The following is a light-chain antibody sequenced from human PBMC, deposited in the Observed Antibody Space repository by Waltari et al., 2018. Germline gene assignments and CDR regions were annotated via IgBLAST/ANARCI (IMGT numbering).Light chain of an antibody. Sequence: DIQMTQFTFSLSASVGDRVVVTCRASQTISVSLSWYQQKPGKAPKLLIYGASSLQSGVPSRFSGSGSGTDFTLTISSLQPEDFGTYYCQQSKTPPLTFGGGTKVEF. V-gene: IGKV1-39*01. CDR3: QQSKTPPLT. CDR2: GAS. J-gene: IGKJ4*01. CDR1: QTISVS.